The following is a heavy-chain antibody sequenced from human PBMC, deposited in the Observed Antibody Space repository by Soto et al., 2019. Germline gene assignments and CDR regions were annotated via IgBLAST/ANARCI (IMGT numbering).Heavy chain of an antibody. CDR1: GFTFSSYG. CDR3: AKDAQGEFWSGYNRFDY. CDR2: ISYDGSNK. Sequence: GGSLRLSCAASGFTFSSYGMHWVRQAPGKGLEWVAVISYDGSNKYYADSVKGRFTISRDNSKNTLYLQMNSLRAEDTAVYYCAKDAQGEFWSGYNRFDYWGQGTLVTVSS. D-gene: IGHD3-3*01. J-gene: IGHJ4*02. V-gene: IGHV3-30*18.